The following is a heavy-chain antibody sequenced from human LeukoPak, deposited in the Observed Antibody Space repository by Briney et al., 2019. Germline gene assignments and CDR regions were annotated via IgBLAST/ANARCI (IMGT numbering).Heavy chain of an antibody. CDR3: ARHRSGGYYYGVLDY. D-gene: IGHD5-18*01. CDR2: IYYGGNT. Sequence: PSETLSLTCTVSGGSISSSSYHWGRIRQPPGKGLVWIGSIYYGGNTYYNPSLKSRVTISVDTTTNQFSLKLSSVTAADTAVYYCARHRSGGYYYGVLDYWGQGTLVTVSS. V-gene: IGHV4-39*01. CDR1: GGSISSSSYH. J-gene: IGHJ4*02.